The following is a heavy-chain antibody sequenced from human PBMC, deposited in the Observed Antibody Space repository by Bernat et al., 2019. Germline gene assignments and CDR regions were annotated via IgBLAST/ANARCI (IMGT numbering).Heavy chain of an antibody. CDR3: ARRSLTMDNYFDY. J-gene: IGHJ4*02. CDR1: GASISSSSYY. D-gene: IGHD4/OR15-4a*01. CDR2: IYYSGST. Sequence: QLQLQESGPGLLKPSETLSLTCTVSGASISSSSYYWGWIRQPPGKGLEWIVSIYYSGSTYYNLSLKSRVTLSVDTSKNQFSLKLSSVTAADTAVYYCARRSLTMDNYFDYWGQGTLVTVSS. V-gene: IGHV4-39*01.